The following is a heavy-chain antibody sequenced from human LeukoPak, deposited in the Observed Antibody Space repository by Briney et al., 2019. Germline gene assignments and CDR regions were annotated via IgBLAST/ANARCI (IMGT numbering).Heavy chain of an antibody. V-gene: IGHV3-53*01. J-gene: IGHJ4*02. CDR1: GFTVSSNY. CDR2: IYSGGST. CDR3: ARAVVRWLFDY. D-gene: IGHD4-23*01. Sequence: PGGSLRLSCAASGFTVSSNYMSWVRQASGKGLEWVSVIYSGGSTYYADSVKGRFTISRDNSKNTLYLQMNSLRAEDTAVYYCARAVVRWLFDYWGQGTLVTVSS.